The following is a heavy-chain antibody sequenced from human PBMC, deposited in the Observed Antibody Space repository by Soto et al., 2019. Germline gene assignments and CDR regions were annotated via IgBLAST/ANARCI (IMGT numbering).Heavy chain of an antibody. CDR2: ISSYNGNT. J-gene: IGHJ4*01. CDR1: GYTFSSYG. V-gene: IGHV1-18*01. D-gene: IGHD6-13*01. CDR3: ARGDSSSWYKLSFDY. Sequence: QVQLVQSGTEVKKPGASVKVSCKASGYTFSSYGITWVRQAPGQGLEWMGWISSYNGNTNYAQNFQGRVTMTTDTSTSTAYMELRSLRSDDTAVYYCARGDSSSWYKLSFDYWGQGSLVTVSS.